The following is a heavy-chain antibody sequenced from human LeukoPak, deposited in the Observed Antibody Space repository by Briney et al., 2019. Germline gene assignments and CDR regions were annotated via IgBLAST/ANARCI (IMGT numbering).Heavy chain of an antibody. Sequence: ASVKVSCKASAYTFTDYYLHWVRQAPGHGLESMGYIHPDGGSTNYAQTFQGRVTMTSDMSTNTVYMELRSLRSEDTAMYYCARAFNSIQPLDYWGQGTLVTVSS. CDR2: IHPDGGST. CDR1: AYTFTDYY. J-gene: IGHJ4*02. CDR3: ARAFNSIQPLDY. V-gene: IGHV1-46*01. D-gene: IGHD6-13*01.